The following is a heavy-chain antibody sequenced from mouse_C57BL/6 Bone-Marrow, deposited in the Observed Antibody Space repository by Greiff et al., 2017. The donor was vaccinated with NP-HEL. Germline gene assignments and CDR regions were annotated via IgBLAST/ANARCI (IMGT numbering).Heavy chain of an antibody. Sequence: QVQLQQPGAELVRPGTSVKLSCKASGYTFTSYWMHWVKQRPGQGLEWIGVIDPSDSYTNYNQKFKGKATLTVDTSSSTAYMQLSSLTSEDSAVYYCARAVRRYWGQGTTLPVSS. CDR2: IDPSDSYT. J-gene: IGHJ2*01. D-gene: IGHD1-1*01. CDR3: ARAVRRY. CDR1: GYTFTSYW. V-gene: IGHV1-59*01.